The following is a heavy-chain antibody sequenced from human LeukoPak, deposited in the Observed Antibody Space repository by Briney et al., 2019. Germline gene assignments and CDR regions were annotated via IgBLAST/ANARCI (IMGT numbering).Heavy chain of an antibody. D-gene: IGHD6-19*01. Sequence: SETLSLTCTVSGGSISSSSYYWGWIRQPPGKGLGWIGSIYYSGSTYYNPSLKSRVTISVDTSKNQFSLKLSSVTAADTAVYYCARQPYSSGWYQPVGYWGQGTLVTVSS. V-gene: IGHV4-39*01. CDR2: IYYSGST. CDR1: GGSISSSSYY. CDR3: ARQPYSSGWYQPVGY. J-gene: IGHJ4*02.